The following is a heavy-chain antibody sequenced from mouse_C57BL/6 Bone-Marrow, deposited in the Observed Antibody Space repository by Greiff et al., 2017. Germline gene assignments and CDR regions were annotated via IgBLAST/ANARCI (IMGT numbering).Heavy chain of an antibody. Sequence: VQLQQSGAELVRPGTSVKVSCTASGYAFPNYLIEWVKQRPGQGLEWIGVINPGCGGTNYNAKFKGKATLTADKSSSTAYMRLSSRTAEDAAGYCCARWAFAYWGQGTMVTVSA. J-gene: IGHJ3*01. CDR1: GYAFPNYL. V-gene: IGHV1-54*01. CDR3: ARWAFAY. CDR2: INPGCGGT.